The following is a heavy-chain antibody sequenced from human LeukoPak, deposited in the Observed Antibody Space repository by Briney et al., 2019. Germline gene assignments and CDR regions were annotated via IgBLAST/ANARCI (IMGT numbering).Heavy chain of an antibody. CDR3: ARDFPWGSYRHYFFDY. J-gene: IGHJ4*02. Sequence: SETLSLTCAVSGYSISSSNWWGWIRQPPGKGLEWIGYIYYSGSIYYNPSLKSRVTMSVDTSKNQFSLKLSSVTAADTAVYCCARDFPWGSYRHYFFDYWGQGTLVTVSS. V-gene: IGHV4-28*03. D-gene: IGHD3-16*02. CDR2: IYYSGSI. CDR1: GYSISSSNW.